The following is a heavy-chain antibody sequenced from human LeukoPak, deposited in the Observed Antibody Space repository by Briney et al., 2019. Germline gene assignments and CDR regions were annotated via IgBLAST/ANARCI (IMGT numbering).Heavy chain of an antibody. V-gene: IGHV1-2*02. J-gene: IGHJ4*02. CDR1: GYTFTDCF. Sequence: ASVKVSCKASGYTFTDCFMHWVRQAPAQGLEWMGWINPNSGGTNYAQKFQGRVTMTRDTSISIAYMELSSLGSADTAVYYCARVEGYCSSTSCRKDFDYWGQGTLVTVSS. CDR3: ARVEGYCSSTSCRKDFDY. D-gene: IGHD2-2*01. CDR2: INPNSGGT.